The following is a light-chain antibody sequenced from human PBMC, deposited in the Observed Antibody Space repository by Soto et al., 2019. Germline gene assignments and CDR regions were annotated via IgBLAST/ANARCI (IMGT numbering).Light chain of an antibody. CDR1: QGVGNW. J-gene: IGKJ3*01. CDR3: QQANSFPVT. CDR2: DVS. V-gene: IGKV1D-12*01. Sequence: DIQMTQSPSSVSASVGDRVAITCRASQGVGNWLAWYQQKPGKAPNLLIYDVSKLQSGVPSRFSGGGSGTNFTLTISSLQPEDFETYYCQQANSFPVTFGPGTRLDV.